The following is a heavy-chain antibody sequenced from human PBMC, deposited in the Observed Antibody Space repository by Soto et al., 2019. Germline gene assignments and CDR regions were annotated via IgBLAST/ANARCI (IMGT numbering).Heavy chain of an antibody. Sequence: EVQLVQSGAEVKKPGESLKISCKGSGCSFTSYWIGWVRQMPGKGLEWMGIISPGDSDTRYSPSFQGQVTISADKSISTAYLQWSSLKASDTAMYYCARQAYDYIWGSYRPFDYWGQGTLVTVSS. V-gene: IGHV5-51*01. CDR1: GCSFTSYW. D-gene: IGHD3-16*02. J-gene: IGHJ4*02. CDR2: ISPGDSDT. CDR3: ARQAYDYIWGSYRPFDY.